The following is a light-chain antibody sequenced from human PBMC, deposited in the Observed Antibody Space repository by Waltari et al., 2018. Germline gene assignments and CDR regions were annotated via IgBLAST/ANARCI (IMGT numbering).Light chain of an antibody. CDR1: SLDVGGYNY. Sequence: QSALTQPPSVSGSPGQSITISSTATSLDVGGYNYVSCYQQHPGKAPKLMIYEVYNRPSGVSNRFSGSKSGNTASLTISGLQAEDEADYYCSSRTGSSTLYVFGTGTKVTVL. J-gene: IGLJ1*01. CDR2: EVY. V-gene: IGLV2-14*01. CDR3: SSRTGSSTLYV.